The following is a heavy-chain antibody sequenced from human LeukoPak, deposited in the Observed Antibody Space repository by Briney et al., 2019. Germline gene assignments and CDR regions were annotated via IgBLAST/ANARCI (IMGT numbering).Heavy chain of an antibody. Sequence: PGGSLRHSCAASGFTFSSYWMSWVRQAPGKGLEWVANIKQDGSEKYYVDSVKGRFTVSRDNAKNSLHLQMNSLRAEDTAVYYCARDGGTSGYYKIDYWGQGTLVTVSS. CDR1: GFTFSSYW. V-gene: IGHV3-7*01. CDR3: ARDGGTSGYYKIDY. J-gene: IGHJ4*02. D-gene: IGHD3-22*01. CDR2: IKQDGSEK.